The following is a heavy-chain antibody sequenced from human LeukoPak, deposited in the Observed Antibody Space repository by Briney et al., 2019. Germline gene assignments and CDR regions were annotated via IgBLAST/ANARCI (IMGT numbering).Heavy chain of an antibody. D-gene: IGHD5-18*01. J-gene: IGHJ4*02. Sequence: GGSLRLSCAASGFTFSSYAMHWVRQAPGKGLEWVAVISYDGSNKYYADSVKGRFTISRDNSKNTLYLQMNSLRAEDTAVYYCVRGAGYSYGADYWGQGTLVTVSS. CDR1: GFTFSSYA. CDR3: VRGAGYSYGADY. CDR2: ISYDGSNK. V-gene: IGHV3-30*04.